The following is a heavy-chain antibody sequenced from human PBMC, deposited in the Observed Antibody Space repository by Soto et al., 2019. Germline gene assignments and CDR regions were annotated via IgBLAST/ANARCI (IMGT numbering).Heavy chain of an antibody. CDR1: GGSMRNYF. V-gene: IGHV4-59*01. D-gene: IGHD6-13*01. Sequence: QVQLQESGPGLVKSSETLSLTCTVSGGSMRNYFWTWIRQPPGKGLEWIGYIHYSGTTSFIPSYNPSLRSRVTISEDTSKNQFSLKLLSVTTADTAVYFCAAGEASSRNLAPYYLDFWGQGTLVTVSS. CDR3: AAGEASSRNLAPYYLDF. CDR2: IHYSGTT. J-gene: IGHJ4*02.